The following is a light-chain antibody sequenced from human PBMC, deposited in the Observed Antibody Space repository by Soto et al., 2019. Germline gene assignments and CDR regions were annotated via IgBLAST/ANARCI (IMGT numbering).Light chain of an antibody. CDR2: DVS. Sequence: QSALTQPASVSGSPGQSITISCTGTSSDFGGYNHVSWYQQHPGKAPKLMIYDVSDRPSGVSNRFSGSKSGNTASLTISGLHAEDEADYYCSSYTRSTLVVFGGGTQLTVL. CDR1: SSDFGGYNH. CDR3: SSYTRSTLVV. J-gene: IGLJ2*01. V-gene: IGLV2-14*01.